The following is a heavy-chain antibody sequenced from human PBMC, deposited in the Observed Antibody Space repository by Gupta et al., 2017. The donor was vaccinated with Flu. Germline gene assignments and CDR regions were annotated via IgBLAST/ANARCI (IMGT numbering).Heavy chain of an antibody. V-gene: IGHV3-23*01. J-gene: IGHJ4*02. CDR3: VRGGYASNWYFDS. CDR1: GFTFVSYA. Sequence: EVQLLKSGGDLIQPGDSLRLSCGVSGFTFVSYAMRWLRQAPGKGLEWVSAISASGVTYYADSVEGRFTISRDNSKDTLYLEMRNVRVEDTAVYFCVRGGYASNWYFDSWGQGAQVIVSS. D-gene: IGHD2-15*01. CDR2: ISASGVT.